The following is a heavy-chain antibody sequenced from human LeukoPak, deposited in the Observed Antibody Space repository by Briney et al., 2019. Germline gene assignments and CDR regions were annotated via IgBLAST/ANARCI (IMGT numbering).Heavy chain of an antibody. CDR3: ARAFYDSSGYYPGSFDY. CDR2: ISSNSSYL. J-gene: IGHJ4*02. D-gene: IGHD3-22*01. CDR1: GFTFSSYS. Sequence: GGSLRLSCAAPGFTFSSYSMNWVRQAPGKGLEWVSSISSNSSYLYYADSVKGRFTISRDNAKNSLYLQMNSLRAEDTAVYYCARAFYDSSGYYPGSFDYWGQGTLVTVSS. V-gene: IGHV3-21*04.